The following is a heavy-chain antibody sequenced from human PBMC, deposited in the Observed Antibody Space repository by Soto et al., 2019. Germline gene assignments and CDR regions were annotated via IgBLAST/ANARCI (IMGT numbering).Heavy chain of an antibody. J-gene: IGHJ6*02. Sequence: ASVKVSCKASGYTFTGYYMHWVRQAPGQGLEWMGWINPNSGGTNYAQKFQGWVTMTRNTSITTVYMELSSLRSEDTAVYYCARGRNGMDVWGQGTTVTVSS. CDR3: ARGRNGMDV. CDR1: GYTFTGYY. CDR2: INPNSGGT. V-gene: IGHV1-2*04.